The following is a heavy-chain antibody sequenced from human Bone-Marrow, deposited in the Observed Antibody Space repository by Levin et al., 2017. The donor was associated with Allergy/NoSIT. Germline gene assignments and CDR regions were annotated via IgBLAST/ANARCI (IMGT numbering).Heavy chain of an antibody. CDR3: ARTGSSGWYELPY. CDR2: IYHSGST. D-gene: IGHD6-19*01. V-gene: IGHV4-4*02. Sequence: PSQTLSLTCAVSGGSISSSNWWSWVRQPPGKGLEWIGEIYHSGSTNYNPSLKSRVTISVDKSKNQFSLKLSSVTAADTAVYYCARTGSSGWYELPYWGQGTLVTVSS. CDR1: GGSISSSNW. J-gene: IGHJ4*02.